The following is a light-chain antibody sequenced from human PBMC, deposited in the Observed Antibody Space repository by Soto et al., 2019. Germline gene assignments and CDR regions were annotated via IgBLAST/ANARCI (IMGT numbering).Light chain of an antibody. CDR3: AAWDDSLSGPV. Sequence: QSVLTQPPSASGTPGQRVTISCSGSSSNIGSNYVYWYQQFPGTAPKLLIYSDNHRPSGVLDRFSGSKSGTSASLAISGLRSQDEADYYCAAWDDSLSGPVFGGGTKVTVL. V-gene: IGLV1-47*01. J-gene: IGLJ2*01. CDR2: SDN. CDR1: SSNIGSNY.